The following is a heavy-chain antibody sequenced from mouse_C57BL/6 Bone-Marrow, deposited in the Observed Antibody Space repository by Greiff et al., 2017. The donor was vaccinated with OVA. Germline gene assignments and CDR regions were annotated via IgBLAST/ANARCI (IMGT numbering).Heavy chain of an antibody. CDR1: GFNIKDDY. J-gene: IGHJ1*03. CDR2: IDPENGDT. Sequence: VHVKQSGAELVRPGASVKLSCTASGFNIKDDYMHWVKQRPEQGLEWIGWIDPENGDTEYASKFQGKATITADTSSNTAYLQLSSLTSEDTAVYYCTRRFDVWGTGTTVTVSS. CDR3: TRRFDV. V-gene: IGHV14-4*01.